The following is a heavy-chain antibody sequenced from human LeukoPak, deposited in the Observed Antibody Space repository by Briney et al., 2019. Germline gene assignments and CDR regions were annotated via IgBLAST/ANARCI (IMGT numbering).Heavy chain of an antibody. CDR3: ARRQGLFDY. D-gene: IGHD3/OR15-3a*01. J-gene: IGHJ4*02. V-gene: IGHV4-34*01. CDR2: INHGGST. CDR1: GGSFSGYY. Sequence: PSETLSLTCAVYGGSFSGYYWSWICQTTGKGLEWIGEINHGGSTDYNPSLESRVTISVDTSKNQFSLQLSSVAAADTAVYYCARRQGLFDYWGQGTLVTVSS.